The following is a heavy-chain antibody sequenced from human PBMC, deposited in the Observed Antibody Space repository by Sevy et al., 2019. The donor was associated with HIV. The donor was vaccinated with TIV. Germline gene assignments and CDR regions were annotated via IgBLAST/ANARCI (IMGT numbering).Heavy chain of an antibody. D-gene: IGHD3-10*01. CDR2: ISNSGSTI. CDR3: AREGDLRYFDF. V-gene: IGHV3-11*01. CDR1: KFTFSDYY. Sequence: AGGSLRLSCAASKFTFSDYYMSWIRQAPGKGLEWVSYISNSGSTIYYADSVKGRFTISRDNAQSSMYLQMNRLRAEDTAVYYCAREGDLRYFDFWGRGTLVTVSS. J-gene: IGHJ2*01.